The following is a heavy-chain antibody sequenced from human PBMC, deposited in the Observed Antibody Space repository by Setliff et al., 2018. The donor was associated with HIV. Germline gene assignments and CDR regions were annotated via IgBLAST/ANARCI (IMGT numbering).Heavy chain of an antibody. Sequence: SVKVSCKASGYTFTSSDINWVRQAPGQGLEWMGGISPIFGTSNYAQKFQGRVTITADESTSTAYMELSSLRSTDSAVYYCARDAVPHCSDASCYGRGAFDVWGQGTLVTVSS. CDR3: ARDAVPHCSDASCYGRGAFDV. J-gene: IGHJ3*01. CDR1: GYTFTSSD. CDR2: ISPIFGTS. D-gene: IGHD2-2*01. V-gene: IGHV1-69*13.